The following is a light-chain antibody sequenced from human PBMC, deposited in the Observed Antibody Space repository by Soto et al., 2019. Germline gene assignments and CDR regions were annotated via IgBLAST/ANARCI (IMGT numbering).Light chain of an antibody. J-gene: IGLJ1*01. CDR3: TSSTTGSLYV. V-gene: IGLV2-14*01. CDR2: KVT. CDR1: SSDVGYYDY. Sequence: QSALTQPASVSGSPGQSITISCTGTSSDVGYYDYVSWYQQFPGNVPRLLIYKVTNRPSGVSYRFSGSKSGNTASLTISGLQAEDEADYFCTSSTTGSLYVFGTGTKLTVL.